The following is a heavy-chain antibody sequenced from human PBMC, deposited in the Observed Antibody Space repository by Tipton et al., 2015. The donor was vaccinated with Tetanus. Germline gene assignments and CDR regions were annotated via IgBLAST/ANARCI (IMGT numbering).Heavy chain of an antibody. D-gene: IGHD6-13*01. CDR2: IYYSGST. CDR1: GDSVSSSRYY. CDR3: ARGGIAAAGGGLDY. V-gene: IGHV4-39*07. Sequence: GLVKPSEPLSLTCTVSGDSVSSSRYYWGWVRQPPGKGLEWIGSIYYSGSTYHNSSLKSRVTMSVDTSKNQFSLKLSSVTAADTGVYSCARGGIAAAGGGLDYWGQGTLVTVSS. J-gene: IGHJ4*02.